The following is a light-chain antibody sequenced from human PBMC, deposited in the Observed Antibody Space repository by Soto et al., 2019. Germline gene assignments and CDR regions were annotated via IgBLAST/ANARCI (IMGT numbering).Light chain of an antibody. Sequence: EIVMTQSPATLSVSPGERATLSCRASQSVSSNLAWYQQKPGQAPRPLIYGASTRATGIPARFSGSGSGTEFTLTISSLQSEDFAVYYCQQYNSWPPCTFGQGTKVEIK. V-gene: IGKV3-15*01. CDR1: QSVSSN. J-gene: IGKJ1*01. CDR2: GAS. CDR3: QQYNSWPPCT.